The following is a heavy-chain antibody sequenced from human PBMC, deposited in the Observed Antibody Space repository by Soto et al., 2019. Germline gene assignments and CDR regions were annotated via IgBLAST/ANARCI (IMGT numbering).Heavy chain of an antibody. CDR3: ARAYGSVTRNYYYGMDV. Sequence: QVQLVQSGAEVKKPGASVKVSCKASGYTFTSYFMHWVRQAPGQGLEWMGIVNPGVGSTTYAQKFEGRVTMTRDTSTSTVYMELSSLRSEDTAVYYCARAYGSVTRNYYYGMDVWGQGTTVTVSS. CDR1: GYTFTSYF. V-gene: IGHV1-46*01. D-gene: IGHD3-10*01. J-gene: IGHJ6*02. CDR2: VNPGVGST.